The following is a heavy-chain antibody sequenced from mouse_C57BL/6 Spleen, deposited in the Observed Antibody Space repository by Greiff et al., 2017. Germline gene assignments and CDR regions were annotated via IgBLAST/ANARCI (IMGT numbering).Heavy chain of an antibody. CDR3: APYYGSSYDAMDY. CDR2: IDPEDGET. Sequence: VQLQQSGAELVKPGASVKLSCTASGFNIKDYYMHWVKQRTEQGLEWIGRIDPEDGETKYAPKFQGKATITADPSSNTAYLQLSSLTSEDTAVXYCAPYYGSSYDAMDYWGQGTSVTVSS. CDR1: GFNIKDYY. D-gene: IGHD1-1*01. J-gene: IGHJ4*01. V-gene: IGHV14-2*01.